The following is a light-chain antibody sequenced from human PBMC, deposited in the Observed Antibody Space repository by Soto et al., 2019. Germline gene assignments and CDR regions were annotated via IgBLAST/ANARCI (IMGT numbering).Light chain of an antibody. Sequence: VVLTQSPGTLSLSPGERASLSCRASQHLSHKYLAWFQQKPGQVPRLLIHSVFVRATGAPDRFSGSGSGTDFTLTISRLEPEDFAVYYCQLYSGSPWTFGQGTKVEV. CDR3: QLYSGSPWT. CDR1: QHLSHKY. J-gene: IGKJ1*01. CDR2: SVF. V-gene: IGKV3-20*01.